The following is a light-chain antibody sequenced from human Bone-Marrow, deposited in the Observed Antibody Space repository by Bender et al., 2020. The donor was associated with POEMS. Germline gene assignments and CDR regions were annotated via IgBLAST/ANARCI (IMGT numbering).Light chain of an antibody. CDR3: CSYAGSNKWV. Sequence: QSALTQPASVTGSPGQSITISCSGTSSDIGGYNYVSWYQQHPGKAPKLMIYDVSKRPSGVPDRFSGSKSGNTASLTISGLQAEDEADYYCCSYAGSNKWVFGGGTKLTVL. CDR2: DVS. CDR1: SSDIGGYNY. V-gene: IGLV2-8*01. J-gene: IGLJ3*02.